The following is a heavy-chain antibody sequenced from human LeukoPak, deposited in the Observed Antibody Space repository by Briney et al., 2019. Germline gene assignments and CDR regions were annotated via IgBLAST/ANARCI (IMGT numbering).Heavy chain of an antibody. V-gene: IGHV5-51*01. CDR1: GYSFTSYW. D-gene: IGHD3-10*01. Sequence: RGESLKISCKGSGYSFTSYWIGWVRQMPGKGLEWMGIIYPDDSDARYSSSFQGQVTMSADKSISTAYLQWSSLKASDTAIYYCARHSGSLHGDYFDYWGQGTLVTVSS. CDR3: ARHSGSLHGDYFDY. CDR2: IYPDDSDA. J-gene: IGHJ4*02.